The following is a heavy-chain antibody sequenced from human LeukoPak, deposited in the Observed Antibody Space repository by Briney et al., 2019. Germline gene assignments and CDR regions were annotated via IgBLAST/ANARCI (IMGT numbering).Heavy chain of an antibody. J-gene: IGHJ4*02. V-gene: IGHV3-23*01. CDR2: ISGSGGTT. Sequence: GGPLRLSCAASGFTFSSYAMSWVRQAPGKGLEWVSGISGSGGTTYYADSVKGRFTISRDNSKDTLSLQMSSLRAEDAAVYYCAKRGLSAAYYLDYWGQGTLVTVSS. D-gene: IGHD2-8*02. CDR3: AKRGLSAAYYLDY. CDR1: GFTFSSYA.